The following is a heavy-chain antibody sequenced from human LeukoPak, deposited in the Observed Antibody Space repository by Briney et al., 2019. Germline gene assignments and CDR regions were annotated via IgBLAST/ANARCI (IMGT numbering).Heavy chain of an antibody. J-gene: IGHJ5*02. Sequence: SVKVSCKASGGTFSSYAISWVRQAPGQGLEWMGGIVPIFGTANYAQKFQGRVTITADESTSTAYMELSSLRSEDTAVYYCARANMVRGVGSFFDRNWFDPWGQGTLVTVSS. CDR2: IVPIFGTA. CDR3: ARANMVRGVGSFFDRNWFDP. CDR1: GGTFSSYA. V-gene: IGHV1-69*13. D-gene: IGHD3-10*01.